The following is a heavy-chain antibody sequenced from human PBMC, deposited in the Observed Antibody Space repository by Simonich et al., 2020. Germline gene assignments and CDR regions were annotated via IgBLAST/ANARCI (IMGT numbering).Heavy chain of an antibody. CDR2: ISSSSSYI. CDR3: ARWIAVAGTGAYGMDV. J-gene: IGHJ6*02. Sequence: EVQLVESGGGLVKPGGSLRLSCAASGFTFSSYSMNWVGQAPGKGLEWVSSISSSSSYIYYADAVKGRFTISRDNAKNSLYLQMNSLRAEETAVYYCARWIAVAGTGAYGMDVWGQGTTVTVSS. V-gene: IGHV3-21*01. D-gene: IGHD6-19*01. CDR1: GFTFSSYS.